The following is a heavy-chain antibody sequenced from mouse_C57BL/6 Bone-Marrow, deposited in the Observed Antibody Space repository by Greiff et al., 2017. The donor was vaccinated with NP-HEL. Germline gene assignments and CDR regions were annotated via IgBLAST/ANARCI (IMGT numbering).Heavy chain of an antibody. Sequence: VQLQQSGPELVKPGASVKMSCKASGYTFTDYNMHWVKQSHGKSLEWIGYINPNNGGTSYNQKFKGKATLTVNKSSSTAYMELRSLTSEDSAVYYCARYSNYWYYFDYWGQGTTLTVSS. D-gene: IGHD2-5*01. V-gene: IGHV1-22*01. CDR2: INPNNGGT. CDR3: ARYSNYWYYFDY. CDR1: GYTFTDYN. J-gene: IGHJ2*01.